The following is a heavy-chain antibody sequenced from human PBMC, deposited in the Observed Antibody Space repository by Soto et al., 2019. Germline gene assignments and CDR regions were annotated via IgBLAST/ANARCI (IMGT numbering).Heavy chain of an antibody. CDR2: MNGDGSTT. CDR3: ATAEVDY. J-gene: IGHJ4*02. Sequence: GGSLRLSCAVSGFTFANHWMHWVRQAPGKGLEWVSRMNGDGSTTDYADSVKGRFTVSRDNAKNTLYLQMNSLRAEDTAVYYCATAEVDYWGPGTLVTAPQ. CDR1: GFTFANHW. V-gene: IGHV3-74*01.